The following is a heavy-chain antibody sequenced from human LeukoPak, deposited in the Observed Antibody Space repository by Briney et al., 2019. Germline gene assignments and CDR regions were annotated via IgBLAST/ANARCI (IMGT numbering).Heavy chain of an antibody. V-gene: IGHV3-11*01. CDR3: ARVGRLQYGDYVAFDY. CDR2: ISVSGTTM. Sequence: GVSLRLSCATSGFTFTDYYMSWIRQAPGKGLEWVSYISVSGTTMYYADSVKGRFTLSRDNAKNSLYLQMNSLRAEDTAVYYCARVGRLQYGDYVAFDYWGQGALVTVSS. J-gene: IGHJ4*02. D-gene: IGHD4-17*01. CDR1: GFTFTDYY.